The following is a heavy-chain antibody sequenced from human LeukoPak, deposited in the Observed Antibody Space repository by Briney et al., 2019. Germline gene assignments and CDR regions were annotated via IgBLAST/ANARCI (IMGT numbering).Heavy chain of an antibody. CDR3: ARSIILVRGVIGGMDA. CDR2: IYYSGST. J-gene: IGHJ6*02. Sequence: SEALSLTCSVSGGSITSSRDYWGWIRQPPGEGLEWIGSIYYSGSTYYNPSLKSRGSISVDTAKKQFSLSLTSVTAADTAVYYCARSIILVRGVIGGMDAWGQGTTVTVSS. V-gene: IGHV4-39*07. CDR1: GGSITSSRDY. D-gene: IGHD3-10*01.